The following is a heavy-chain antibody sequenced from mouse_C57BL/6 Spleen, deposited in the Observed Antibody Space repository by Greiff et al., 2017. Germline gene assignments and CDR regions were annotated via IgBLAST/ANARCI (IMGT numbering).Heavy chain of an antibody. CDR2: IDPSDSYT. Sequence: QVQLQQPGAELVRPGTSVKLSCKASGYTFTSYWMHWVKQRPGQGLEWIGVIDPSDSYTNYNQKFKGKATWTVDTSSSTAYMQLSSLTSEDSAGYYCARGTTVVPWYFDVWGTGTTVTVSS. CDR1: GYTFTSYW. V-gene: IGHV1-59*01. CDR3: ARGTTVVPWYFDV. J-gene: IGHJ1*03. D-gene: IGHD1-1*01.